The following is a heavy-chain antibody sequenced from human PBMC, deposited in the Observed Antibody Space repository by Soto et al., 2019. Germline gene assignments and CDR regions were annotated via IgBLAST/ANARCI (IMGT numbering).Heavy chain of an antibody. CDR3: VRHFDK. V-gene: IGHV3-74*01. CDR2: ITSDGSST. CDR1: GFTFNTYW. Sequence: EAQLVESGGAVVQPGGSLRLSCAASGFTFNTYWMHWVRRPPGKGLVWVARITSDGSSTTYADSVKGRFTISRDNAKNTLYLQMNSLRADDTAVYYCVRHFDKWGQGTLVTVSS. J-gene: IGHJ4*02.